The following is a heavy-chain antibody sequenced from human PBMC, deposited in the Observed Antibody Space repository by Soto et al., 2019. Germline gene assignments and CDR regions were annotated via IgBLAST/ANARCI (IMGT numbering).Heavy chain of an antibody. Sequence: ASVKFSCQSSGYTFTGYYMHWVRRAPGQGLEWMGWINPNSGGTNYAQKFRGRVTMTRDTSISTAYMELSRLRSDDTAVYYYARDRQYYYDSSGYWDYWGQGTLVTVSS. D-gene: IGHD3-22*01. CDR2: INPNSGGT. J-gene: IGHJ4*02. CDR3: ARDRQYYYDSSGYWDY. CDR1: GYTFTGYY. V-gene: IGHV1-2*02.